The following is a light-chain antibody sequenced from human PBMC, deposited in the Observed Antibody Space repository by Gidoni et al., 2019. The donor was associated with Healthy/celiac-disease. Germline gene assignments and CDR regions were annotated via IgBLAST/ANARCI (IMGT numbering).Light chain of an antibody. CDR3: QQRSNFWT. V-gene: IGKV3-11*01. J-gene: IGKJ1*01. Sequence: EIVLTQSPATLSLSPGERATLSCRASQSVSSYLAWYQQKPGQAPRLLIYDASNRATGIPARFSGSGSGTDFTLTISSLEPEDFAVYYCQQRSNFWTFXQXTKVEIK. CDR1: QSVSSY. CDR2: DAS.